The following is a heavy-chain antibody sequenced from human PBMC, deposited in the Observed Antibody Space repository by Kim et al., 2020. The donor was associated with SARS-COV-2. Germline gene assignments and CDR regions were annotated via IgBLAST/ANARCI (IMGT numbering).Heavy chain of an antibody. D-gene: IGHD6-19*01. J-gene: IGHJ4*02. CDR3: ARHVSRASGWNYFDY. Sequence: SETLSLTCTVSGGSISSSSYYWGWIRQPPGKGLEWIGSIYYSGSTYYNPSLKSRVTISVDTSKNQFSLKLSSVTAADTAVYYCARHVSRASGWNYFDYWGQGTLVTVSS. CDR1: GGSISSSSYY. V-gene: IGHV4-39*01. CDR2: IYYSGST.